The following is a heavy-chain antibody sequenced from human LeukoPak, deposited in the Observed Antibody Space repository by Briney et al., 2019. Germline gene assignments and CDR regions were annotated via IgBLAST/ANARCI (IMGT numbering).Heavy chain of an antibody. CDR1: GFTFSSYG. CDR2: IWYDGSNK. J-gene: IGHJ6*03. D-gene: IGHD6-19*01. V-gene: IGHV3-33*01. CDR3: ARGLRGYYYYYYMDV. Sequence: PGRSLRLSCAASGFTFSSYGMHWVRQAPGKGLEWVAVIWYDGSNKYYADSVKGRFTISRDNSKNTLYLQMNSLRAEDTDVYYCARGLRGYYYYYYMDVWGKGTTVTVSS.